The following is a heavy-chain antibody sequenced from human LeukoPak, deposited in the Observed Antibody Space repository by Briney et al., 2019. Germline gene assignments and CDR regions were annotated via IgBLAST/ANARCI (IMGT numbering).Heavy chain of an antibody. D-gene: IGHD1-26*01. CDR3: ARGAGREDDY. J-gene: IGHJ4*02. CDR1: GGTFSSYA. CDR2: IIPIFGTA. V-gene: IGHV1-69*05. Sequence: SVKVSCKASGGTFSSYAISWVRQAPGQGLEWMGRIIPIFGTANYAQKFQGRVTITTGESTSTAYMELSSLRSEDTAVYYCARGAGREDDYWGQGTLVTVSS.